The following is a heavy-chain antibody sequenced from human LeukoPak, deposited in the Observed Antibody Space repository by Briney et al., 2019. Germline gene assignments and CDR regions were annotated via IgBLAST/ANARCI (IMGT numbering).Heavy chain of an antibody. CDR3: ARVRLSSGYSN. J-gene: IGHJ4*02. D-gene: IGHD3-22*01. Sequence: SETLSLTCSVSGAPVSDYYCNWIRQRPGKGLEWIGYVYNSGITNYNPSLRSRVTISVDTSKNQFSLKLSSVTAADTAVYYCARVRLSSGYSNWGQGTLVTVSS. V-gene: IGHV4-59*02. CDR1: GAPVSDYY. CDR2: VYNSGIT.